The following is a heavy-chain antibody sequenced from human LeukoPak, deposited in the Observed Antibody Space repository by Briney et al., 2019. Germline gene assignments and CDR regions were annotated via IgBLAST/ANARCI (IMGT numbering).Heavy chain of an antibody. V-gene: IGHV1-2*02. CDR1: GYIFTGYY. J-gene: IGHJ4*02. Sequence: GASAKVSCKASGYIFTGYYMHWVRQAPGLGLEWMGWINPNSGDTNYAQKFQGRVTMTRDTSISTAYMELSRLRSDDTAVYYCARVRYRLAETYIDYWGQGTLVTVSS. CDR3: ARVRYRLAETYIDY. CDR2: INPNSGDT. D-gene: IGHD3-16*01.